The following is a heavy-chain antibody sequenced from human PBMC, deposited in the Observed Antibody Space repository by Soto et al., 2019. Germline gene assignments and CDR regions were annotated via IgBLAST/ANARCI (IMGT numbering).Heavy chain of an antibody. CDR3: ARGPGTSATYYYYYPMDV. CDR1: GYTFTDYY. Sequence: ASVKVSFKASGYTFTDYYFHWVRQAPGQGLEWMGWINPDSGDTKYAQKFQGRVTMTRDTSISTAYMEMRRLTSDDTAVYYCARGPGTSATYYYYYPMDVWGQGTTVTVSS. CDR2: INPDSGDT. D-gene: IGHD1-1*01. J-gene: IGHJ6*02. V-gene: IGHV1-2*02.